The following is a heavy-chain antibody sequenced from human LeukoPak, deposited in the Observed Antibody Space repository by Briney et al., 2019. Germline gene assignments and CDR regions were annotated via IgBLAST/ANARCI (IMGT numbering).Heavy chain of an antibody. CDR3: TSPARSSDPFDI. D-gene: IGHD2-2*01. Sequence: GGSLRLSCAGSGFTFSDHYMDWVRQPPGKGLEWVGRVRNKANSYSTEYAASVKARFTISRDDSQSSVSLQMNSLKTEDTAIYHCTSPARSSDPFDIWGPGTMVTISS. J-gene: IGHJ3*02. CDR2: VRNKANSYST. V-gene: IGHV3-72*01. CDR1: GFTFSDHY.